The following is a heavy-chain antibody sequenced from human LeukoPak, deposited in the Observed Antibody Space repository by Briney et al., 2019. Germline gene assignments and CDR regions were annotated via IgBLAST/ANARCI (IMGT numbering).Heavy chain of an antibody. D-gene: IGHD3-22*01. CDR2: IKQDGSEK. J-gene: IGHJ4*02. CDR1: GFTFTNYW. V-gene: IGHV3-7*01. Sequence: PGGSLTLSCAASGFTFTNYWMSWVRQAPGTGLEWVANIKQDGSEKYYVDSVKGRFTISRDNAKNSLCLQMNSLRAEDTAVYYCARDYYDSSGYTLRANWGQGTLVTVSS. CDR3: ARDYYDSSGYTLRAN.